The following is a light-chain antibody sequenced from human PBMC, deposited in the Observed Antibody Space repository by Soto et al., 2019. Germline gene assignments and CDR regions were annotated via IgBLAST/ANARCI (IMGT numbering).Light chain of an antibody. V-gene: IGKV1-39*01. Sequence: DIQMTHAPSSLSASVGVRVTITCRASQSISSYLNWYQQKPGKAPKLLIYAASSLQSGVPSRFRSSESRPDFTLPISSLQPENFATYYCPQSYSPPPITFGQATRLEIK. J-gene: IGKJ5*01. CDR1: QSISSY. CDR2: AAS. CDR3: PQSYSPPPIT.